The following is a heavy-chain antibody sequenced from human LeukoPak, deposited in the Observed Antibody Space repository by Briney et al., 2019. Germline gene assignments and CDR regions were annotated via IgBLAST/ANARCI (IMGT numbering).Heavy chain of an antibody. J-gene: IGHJ4*02. V-gene: IGHV1-2*06. D-gene: IGHD3-22*01. CDR2: INPSSGDT. CDR3: ARVGLGVSSGY. CDR1: GYTFTGYY. Sequence: ASVKVSCKASGYTFTGYYLHWVRQAPGQGLEWMGRINPSSGDTNHAQKFQDRVTLTRDTSISTVYMELTGLRSNDTAVHYCARVGLGVSSGYWGQGTLVTVSS.